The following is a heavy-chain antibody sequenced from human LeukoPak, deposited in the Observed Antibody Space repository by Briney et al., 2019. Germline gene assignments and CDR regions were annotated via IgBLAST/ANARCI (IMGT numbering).Heavy chain of an antibody. CDR1: GFAFDDFA. CDR3: SRNGLVDLDY. CDR2: IRRRAYGGAA. V-gene: IGHV3-49*04. Sequence: GGSLRLSCTTSGFAFDDFAMSWVRQPAGKGLEWVGFIRRRAYGGAAEYAASVKGRFIISRDDSKGIAYLQMNSLKTEDTAVYYCSRNGLVDLDYWGQGSRVIVSP. J-gene: IGHJ4*02.